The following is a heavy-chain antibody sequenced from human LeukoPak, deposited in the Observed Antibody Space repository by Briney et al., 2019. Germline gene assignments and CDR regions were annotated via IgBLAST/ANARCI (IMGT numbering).Heavy chain of an antibody. V-gene: IGHV1-46*01. CDR1: GYTFTSYY. J-gene: IGHJ4*02. D-gene: IGHD3-22*01. Sequence: ASVKVSCKASGYTFTSYYMHWVRQAPGQGLEWMGIINPSGGSTSYAQKFQGRVTMTRDTSTSTAYMELSSLRSEDTAVYYCARGLSHRYSGSWFTYYYDSSGYYFDYWGQGTLVTVSS. CDR2: INPSGGST. CDR3: ARGLSHRYSGSWFTYYYDSSGYYFDY.